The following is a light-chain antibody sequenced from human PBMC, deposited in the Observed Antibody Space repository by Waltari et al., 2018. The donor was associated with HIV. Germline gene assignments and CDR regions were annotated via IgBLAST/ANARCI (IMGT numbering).Light chain of an antibody. J-gene: IGKJ1*01. CDR2: KAS. V-gene: IGKV1-5*03. CDR1: QSIGSW. CDR3: QQYDTSSPT. Sequence: DIQMTHFPSSLSASTGDRVTITCRASQSIGSWLAWYQQKPGKAPKLLIYKASDLESGVPSRFSGRGSGTEFTLTISSLQPDDSATYYCQQYDTSSPTFGQGTKVEVK.